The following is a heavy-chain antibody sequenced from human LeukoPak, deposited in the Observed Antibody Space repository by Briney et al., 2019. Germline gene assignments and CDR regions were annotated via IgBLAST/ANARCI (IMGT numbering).Heavy chain of an antibody. CDR3: ARERGYFDY. Sequence: GGSLRLSXAASGSTFSSYWMSWVRQAPGKGLEWVANIKQDGSEKYYVDSVKGRFTISRDNAKNSLYLQMNSLRAEDTAVYYCARERGYFDYWGQGTLVTVSS. CDR2: IKQDGSEK. J-gene: IGHJ4*02. CDR1: GSTFSSYW. D-gene: IGHD3-10*01. V-gene: IGHV3-7*01.